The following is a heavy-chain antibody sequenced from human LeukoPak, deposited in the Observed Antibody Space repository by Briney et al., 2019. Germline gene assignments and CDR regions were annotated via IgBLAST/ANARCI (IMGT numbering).Heavy chain of an antibody. CDR1: GYSFTSYW. Sequence: GESLKISCKGSGYSFTSYWIDWVRQIPGKGLEWMGIIYPGGSDTRYSPSFQGQVTISADKSISTAYLQWSSLKASDAAMYYCARRGIAVAAHPDYWGQGTLVTVSS. V-gene: IGHV5-51*01. D-gene: IGHD6-19*01. CDR2: IYPGGSDT. CDR3: ARRGIAVAAHPDY. J-gene: IGHJ4*02.